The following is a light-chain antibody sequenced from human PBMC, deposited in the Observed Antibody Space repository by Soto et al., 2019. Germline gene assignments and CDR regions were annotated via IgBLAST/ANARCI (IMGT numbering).Light chain of an antibody. V-gene: IGKV1-16*02. CDR1: QGISKY. Sequence: DIQMTQSPSSLSASVGDRVTITCRASQGISKYLAWFQQKPGKAPKSLIYAASNLQSGVPSKFSGSGSGTDFTLTINSLQPEDFATYYCQQYHSYPKTFGHGTKVDIK. CDR2: AAS. CDR3: QQYHSYPKT. J-gene: IGKJ2*01.